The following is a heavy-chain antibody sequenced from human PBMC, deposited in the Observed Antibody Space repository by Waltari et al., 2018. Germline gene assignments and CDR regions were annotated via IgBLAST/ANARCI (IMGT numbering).Heavy chain of an antibody. D-gene: IGHD2-15*01. J-gene: IGHJ4*02. CDR3: AKDGGRDVAVVAATHY. CDR2: ISGSGGST. Sequence: EVQLLESGGGLVQPGGSLRLSCAASGFTFSSYAMNWVRQAPGKGLEWVSAISGSGGSTHYADSGKGRFTISRDNSKNTLYLQMNSLRAEDTATYYCAKDGGRDVAVVAATHYWGQATQVTVSS. CDR1: GFTFSSYA. V-gene: IGHV3-23*01.